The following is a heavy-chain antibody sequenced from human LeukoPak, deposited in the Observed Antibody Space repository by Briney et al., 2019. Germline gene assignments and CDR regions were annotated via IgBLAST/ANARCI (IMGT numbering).Heavy chain of an antibody. Sequence: GASLRLSCAASGFTFSSYAVSWVRQAPGKGLEWVSAISGSGGSTYYADSVKGRFTISRDNSTNTLYLPMNSLRAEDTAVYYCARGDYDYVWGSYRSPYYFDYWGQGTLVTVSS. CDR2: ISGSGGST. V-gene: IGHV3-23*01. CDR1: GFTFSSYA. J-gene: IGHJ4*02. CDR3: ARGDYDYVWGSYRSPYYFDY. D-gene: IGHD3-16*02.